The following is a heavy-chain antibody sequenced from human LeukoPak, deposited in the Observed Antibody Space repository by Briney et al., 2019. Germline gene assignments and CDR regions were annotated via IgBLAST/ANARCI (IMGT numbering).Heavy chain of an antibody. J-gene: IGHJ5*02. Sequence: SETLSPTRAVYGGSFSGYYWSWIRQPPGKGLEWIGEINHSGSTNYNPSLKSRVTISVDTSKNQFSLKLSSVTAADTAVYYCARGSSSFDPWGQGTLVTVSS. CDR1: GGSFSGYY. CDR3: ARGSSSFDP. D-gene: IGHD6-19*01. V-gene: IGHV4-34*01. CDR2: INHSGST.